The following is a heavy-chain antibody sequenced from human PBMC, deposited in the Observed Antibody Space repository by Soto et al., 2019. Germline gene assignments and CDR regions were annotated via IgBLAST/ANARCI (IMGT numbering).Heavy chain of an antibody. V-gene: IGHV4-39*01. CDR2: LYYSGST. CDR1: GGSISSSSYY. Sequence: QLQLQESGPGLVKPSETLSLTCTVSGGSISSSSYYWGWIRQPPGKGLEWIGSLYYSGSTYYNPSLKSRVTITVDTSKNQSSLKRSTLTGADTAVYYCTRRREGGYSYGPVDCWGQGTLVTVSS. D-gene: IGHD5-18*01. J-gene: IGHJ4*02. CDR3: TRRREGGYSYGPVDC.